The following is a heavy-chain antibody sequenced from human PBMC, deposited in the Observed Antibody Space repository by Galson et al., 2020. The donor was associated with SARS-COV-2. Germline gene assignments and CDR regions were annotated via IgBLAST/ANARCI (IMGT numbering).Heavy chain of an antibody. J-gene: IGHJ4*02. V-gene: IGHV1-58*01. D-gene: IGHD6-13*01. Sequence: SVKVSCKASGFTFTSSAVQWVRQARGQRLEWIGWIVVGSGNTNYAQKFQERVTITRDMSTSTAYMELSSLRSEDTAVYYCAARSGSSWYNAFDYWGQGTLVTVSS. CDR1: GFTFTSSA. CDR3: AARSGSSWYNAFDY. CDR2: IVVGSGNT.